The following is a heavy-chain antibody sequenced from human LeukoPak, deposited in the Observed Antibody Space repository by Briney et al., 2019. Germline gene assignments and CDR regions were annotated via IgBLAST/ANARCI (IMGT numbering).Heavy chain of an antibody. D-gene: IGHD3-16*02. CDR2: ISYDGSNK. V-gene: IGHV3-30*03. J-gene: IGHJ3*02. CDR3: ARGVKERLRLGELSEGAFDI. CDR1: GFTFSSYG. Sequence: PGGSLRLSCAASGFTFSSYGMHWVRQAPGKGLEWVAVISYDGSNKYYADSVKGRFTISRDNSKNTLYLQMNSLRAEDTAVYYCARGVKERLRLGELSEGAFDIWGQGTMVTVSS.